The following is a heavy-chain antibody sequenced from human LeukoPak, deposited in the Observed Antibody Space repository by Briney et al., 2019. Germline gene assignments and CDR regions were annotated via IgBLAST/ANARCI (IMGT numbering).Heavy chain of an antibody. CDR3: ARRGIAVAGNDY. D-gene: IGHD6-19*01. V-gene: IGHV3-20*04. CDR1: GFTFEDYG. J-gene: IGHJ4*02. Sequence: GGSLRLSCAASGFTFEDYGMSWVRQAPGKGLEWVSGINWNGGSTGYADSVKGRFTISRDNAKNSLYLQMNSLRAEDTALYYCARRGIAVAGNDYWGQGTLVTVSS. CDR2: INWNGGST.